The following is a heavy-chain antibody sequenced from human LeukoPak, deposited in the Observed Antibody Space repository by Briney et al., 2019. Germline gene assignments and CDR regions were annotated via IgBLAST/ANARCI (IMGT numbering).Heavy chain of an antibody. Sequence: SETLSLTCAVYGGSFSGYYWSWIRQPPGKGLEWIGEINHSGSTNYNPSLKSRVTISVDTSKNQFSLKLSSVTAADTAVYYCARNLIPFSGAAANLLFFAYWGQGTLVTVSS. CDR3: ARNLIPFSGAAANLLFFAY. D-gene: IGHD2-2*01. J-gene: IGHJ4*02. CDR1: GGSFSGYY. CDR2: INHSGST. V-gene: IGHV4-34*01.